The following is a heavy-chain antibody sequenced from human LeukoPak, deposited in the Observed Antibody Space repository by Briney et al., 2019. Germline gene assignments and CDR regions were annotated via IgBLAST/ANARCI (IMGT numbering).Heavy chain of an antibody. CDR3: ARGLGYSSGWPDY. V-gene: IGHV4-34*01. CDR2: INHGGGT. D-gene: IGHD6-19*01. J-gene: IGHJ4*02. Sequence: SSETLSLTCAVYGGSFSGYYWSWIRQPPGKGLEWIGEINHGGGTNYNPSLKSRVTISVDTSKNQFSLKLSSVTAADTAVYYCARGLGYSSGWPDYWGQGTLVTVSS. CDR1: GGSFSGYY.